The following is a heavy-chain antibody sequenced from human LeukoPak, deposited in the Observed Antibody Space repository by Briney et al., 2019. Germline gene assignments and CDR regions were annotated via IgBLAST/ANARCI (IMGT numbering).Heavy chain of an antibody. CDR3: ARDEVDTSDV. CDR2: ISVNNGNS. Sequence: LEASVKVSCKASGYTFTNYGLTWVRQAPGQGLEWMGWISVNNGNSNYAQKFQGRVTMTTDISTNTAYMELRSLRSDDTAVYFCARDEVDTSDVWGQGTTVTVSS. D-gene: IGHD5-18*01. V-gene: IGHV1-18*01. J-gene: IGHJ6*02. CDR1: GYTFTNYG.